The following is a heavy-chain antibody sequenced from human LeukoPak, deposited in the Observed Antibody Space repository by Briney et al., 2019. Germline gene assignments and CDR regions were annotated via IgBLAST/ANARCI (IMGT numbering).Heavy chain of an antibody. D-gene: IGHD3-9*01. CDR1: GFTFSSYA. J-gene: IGHJ4*02. V-gene: IGHV3-23*01. CDR2: ISGSGGST. Sequence: GGSLRLSCAASGFTFSSYAMSWVRQAPGKGLEWVSAISGSGGSTYYADSVKGRFTISRDNSKNTLYLQMNSLRAEDTAVYYCAKDLGSFDWLLIFDCWGQGTLVTVSS. CDR3: AKDLGSFDWLLIFDC.